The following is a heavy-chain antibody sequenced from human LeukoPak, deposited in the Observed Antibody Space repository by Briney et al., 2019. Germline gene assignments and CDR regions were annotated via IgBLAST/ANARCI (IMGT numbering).Heavy chain of an antibody. J-gene: IGHJ6*02. CDR1: GGSISSYY. Sequence: PSETLSLTCTVSGGSISSYYWSWIRQPPGKGLEWIGYIYYSGSTNYNPSLKSRVTISVDTSKNQFSLKLSSVTAADTAVYYCARGITIFGVVIKSGMDVWGQGTTVTVSS. CDR3: ARGITIFGVVIKSGMDV. V-gene: IGHV4-59*12. D-gene: IGHD3-3*01. CDR2: IYYSGST.